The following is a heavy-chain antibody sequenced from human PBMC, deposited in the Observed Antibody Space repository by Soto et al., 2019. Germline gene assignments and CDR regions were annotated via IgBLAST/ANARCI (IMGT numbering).Heavy chain of an antibody. D-gene: IGHD3-22*01. CDR2: INPNSGGT. CDR3: ARAGGGDSSGYYRPGWSYYYGMDV. V-gene: IGHV1-2*04. Sequence: ASVKVSCKASGYTFTGYYMNWVRQAPGQGLEWMGWINPNSGGTNYAQKFQGWVTMTRDTSISTAYMELSRLRSDDTAVYYCARAGGGDSSGYYRPGWSYYYGMDVWGQGTTVTVSS. CDR1: GYTFTGYY. J-gene: IGHJ6*02.